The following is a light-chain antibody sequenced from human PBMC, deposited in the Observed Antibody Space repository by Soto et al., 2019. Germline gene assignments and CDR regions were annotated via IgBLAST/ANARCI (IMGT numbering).Light chain of an antibody. J-gene: IGKJ2*01. CDR3: QQYNSYPRT. CDR1: QSISGW. Sequence: DMQMTQSPSTLSASVGDRVTITCRASQSISGWLAWYQQKPGKAPNLLIYDASSLESGVPSRFSGSGSGTEFTLTISSLQPDDFASHHCQQYNSYPRTFGQGTKLEIK. V-gene: IGKV1-5*01. CDR2: DAS.